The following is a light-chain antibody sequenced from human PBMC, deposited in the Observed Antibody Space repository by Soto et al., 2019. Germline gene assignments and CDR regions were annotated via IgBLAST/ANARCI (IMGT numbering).Light chain of an antibody. CDR3: VAWDDSLKVL. CDR2: TNN. V-gene: IGLV1-44*01. CDR1: NSNIGRNT. Sequence: QSVLTQPPSASGTPGQRVTISCSGSNSNIGRNTVNWYQQLPGTAPKLLIYTNNQRPSGVPDRFSASKSGTSASLAISGLQSEDEADYYCVAWDDSLKVLFGGGTKLTVL. J-gene: IGLJ2*01.